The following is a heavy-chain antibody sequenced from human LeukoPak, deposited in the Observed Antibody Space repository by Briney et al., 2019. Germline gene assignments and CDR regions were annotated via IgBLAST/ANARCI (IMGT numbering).Heavy chain of an antibody. CDR1: GFTFSSYA. CDR2: ISGSGGST. D-gene: IGHD6-19*01. V-gene: IGHV3-23*01. CDR3: AKDRSSSGWYYFDY. J-gene: IGHJ4*02. Sequence: GGSLRLSCAASGFTFSSYAMTWVRRATGKGLEWVSAISGSGGSTHYADSVKGRFTISRDNSKNTLYLQMNGLRAEDTAVYYCAKDRSSSGWYYFDYWGQGTLVTVPS.